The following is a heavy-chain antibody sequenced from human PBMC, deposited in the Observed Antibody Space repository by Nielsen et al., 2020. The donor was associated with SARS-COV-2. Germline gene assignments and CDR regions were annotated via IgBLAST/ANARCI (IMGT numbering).Heavy chain of an antibody. V-gene: IGHV1-46*01. CDR2: INPSGGST. CDR3: ASRFQH. J-gene: IGHJ1*01. Sequence: VRQMPGKGLEWMGIINPSGGSTSYAQKFQGRVTMTRDTSTSTVYMELSSLRSEDTAVYYCASRFQHWGQGTLVTVSS.